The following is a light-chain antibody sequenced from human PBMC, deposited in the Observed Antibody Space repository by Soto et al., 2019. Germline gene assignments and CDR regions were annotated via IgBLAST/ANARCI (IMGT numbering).Light chain of an antibody. J-gene: IGLJ1*01. CDR2: DVS. CDR1: SSDVGGYNY. CDR3: SSYTSSSTLV. V-gene: IGLV2-14*01. Sequence: QSALTQPASVSGSPGQSITISCTGTSSDVGGYNYVSWYQQHAGKAPKLMIYDVSNRPSGVSNRFSGSKSGNTASLTISGLQAEDEADYYCSSYTSSSTLVFGTGTKVTV.